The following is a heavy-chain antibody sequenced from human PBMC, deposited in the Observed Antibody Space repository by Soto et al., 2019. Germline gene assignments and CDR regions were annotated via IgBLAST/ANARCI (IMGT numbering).Heavy chain of an antibody. D-gene: IGHD3-22*01. J-gene: IGHJ4*02. CDR3: AREFSYYYDKSAYRNFDF. Sequence: EVYLAESGGGLVKPGGSLRLSCAASGFMFSDYYMHWVRQAPGKGLEWVSSMSISSIYIYYADSVKGRFTISRDNAKKSLYLQMNSLRAEDTAVYCCAREFSYYYDKSAYRNFDFWGQGTLVAVSS. CDR1: GFMFSDYY. V-gene: IGHV3-21*01. CDR2: MSISSIYI.